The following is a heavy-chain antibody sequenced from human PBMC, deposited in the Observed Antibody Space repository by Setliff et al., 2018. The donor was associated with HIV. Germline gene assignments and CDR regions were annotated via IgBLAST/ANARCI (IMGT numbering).Heavy chain of an antibody. J-gene: IGHJ4*02. CDR2: IFYTGST. V-gene: IGHV4-38-2*01. D-gene: IGHD3-3*01. CDR1: GYSISSGYY. Sequence: NPSETLSLTCAVSGYSISSGYYWGWVRQPPGKGLEWIGSIFYTGSTDYNPSLRSRVTISIDTTKNQFYLKMSSVTAADTAVYYCARSPFLPSGYFDDWGQGSLVTVSS. CDR3: ARSPFLPSGYFDD.